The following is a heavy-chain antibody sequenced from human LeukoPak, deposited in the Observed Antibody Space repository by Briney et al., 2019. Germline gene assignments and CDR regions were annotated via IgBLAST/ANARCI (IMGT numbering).Heavy chain of an antibody. J-gene: IGHJ4*02. CDR1: GFTFSSYS. Sequence: SGGSLRLSCAASGFTFSSYSMNWVRQAPGKGLEWVSSISSSSRHIYYADSVKGRFTIFRDDAKNVLFLQMDSLRVEDTAMYYCASLAQLGGSSYWGQGTLVTVSS. V-gene: IGHV3-21*04. CDR3: ASLAQLGGSSY. D-gene: IGHD1-26*01. CDR2: ISSSSRHI.